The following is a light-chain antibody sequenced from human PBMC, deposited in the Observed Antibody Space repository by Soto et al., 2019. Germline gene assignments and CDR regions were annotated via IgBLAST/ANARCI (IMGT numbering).Light chain of an antibody. V-gene: IGLV2-14*01. CDR2: EVS. J-gene: IGLJ3*02. CDR3: SSYTSSSTWV. CDR1: SSDVGGYKY. Sequence: QSALTQPASVSGSPGQSITISCTGTSSDVGGYKYVSWYQQYPGKAPKVMIYEVSNRPSGVSNRFSGSKSGNTASLTISGLQAEDEADYYCSSYTSSSTWVFGGGTKVTVL.